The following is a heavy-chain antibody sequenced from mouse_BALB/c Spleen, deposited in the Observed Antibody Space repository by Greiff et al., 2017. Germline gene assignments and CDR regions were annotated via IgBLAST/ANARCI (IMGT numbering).Heavy chain of an antibody. Sequence: VQLQQSGPGLVAPSQSLSITCTVSGFSLTSYGVHWVRQPPGKGLEWLGVIWAGGSTNYNSALMSRLSISKDNSKSQVFLKMNSLQTDDTAMYYCARGDYRYDGGGYYAMDYWGQGTSVTVSS. CDR1: GFSLTSYG. CDR3: ARGDYRYDGGGYYAMDY. CDR2: IWAGGST. J-gene: IGHJ4*01. V-gene: IGHV2-9*02. D-gene: IGHD2-14*01.